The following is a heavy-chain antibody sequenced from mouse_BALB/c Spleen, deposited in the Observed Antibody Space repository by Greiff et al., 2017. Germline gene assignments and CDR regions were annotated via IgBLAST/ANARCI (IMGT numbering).Heavy chain of an antibody. CDR2: IYPGNSDT. Sequence: VQLKESGTVLARPGASVKMSCKASGYTFTSYWMHWVKQRPGQGLEWIGAIYPGNSDTSYNQKFKGKAKLTAVTSTSTAYMELSSLTNEDSAVYYCTRGGTGGFYWYFDVWGAGTTVTVSS. D-gene: IGHD3-3*01. CDR3: TRGGTGGFYWYFDV. CDR1: GYTFTSYW. V-gene: IGHV1-5*01. J-gene: IGHJ1*01.